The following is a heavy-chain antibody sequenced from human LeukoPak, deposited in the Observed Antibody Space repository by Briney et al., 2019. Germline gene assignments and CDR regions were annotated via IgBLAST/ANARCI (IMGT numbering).Heavy chain of an antibody. CDR2: IYYSGST. D-gene: IGHD3-9*01. CDR3: ARGVRYYDILTGYGSNYMDV. J-gene: IGHJ6*03. Sequence: PSETLSLTCAVYGGSFSGYYWGWIRQPPGKGLEWIGSIYYSGSTYYNPSLKSRVTISVDTSKNQFSLKLSSVTAADTAVYYCARGVRYYDILTGYGSNYMDVWGKGTTVTISS. V-gene: IGHV4-34*01. CDR1: GGSFSGYY.